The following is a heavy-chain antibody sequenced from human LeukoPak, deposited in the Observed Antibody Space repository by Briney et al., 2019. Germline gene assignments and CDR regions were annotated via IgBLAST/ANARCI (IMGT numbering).Heavy chain of an antibody. Sequence: GESLKISCKGSGYNFATYWIAWVRQMPGKGLEWMGIIYPDESNIRYSPSFQGQVTISADKFISTAYLQWSSLKASDTAMYYCARPPSRGYSSSFEFWGQGTLVTVSS. V-gene: IGHV5-51*01. CDR2: IYPDESNI. D-gene: IGHD5-18*01. CDR3: ARPPSRGYSSSFEF. J-gene: IGHJ4*02. CDR1: GYNFATYW.